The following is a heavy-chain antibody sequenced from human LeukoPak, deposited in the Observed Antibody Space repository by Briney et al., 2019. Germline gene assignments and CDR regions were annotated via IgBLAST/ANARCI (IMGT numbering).Heavy chain of an antibody. V-gene: IGHV4-38-2*02. J-gene: IGHJ3*02. Sequence: SETLSLTCTVSGYSISSGYYWGWIRQPPGKGLEWIGSIYYSGSTYYNPSLKSRVTISVDTSKNQFSLKLSSVTAADTAVYYCARDPRETSDAFDIWGQGTMVTVSS. D-gene: IGHD2-2*01. CDR1: GYSISSGYY. CDR3: ARDPRETSDAFDI. CDR2: IYYSGST.